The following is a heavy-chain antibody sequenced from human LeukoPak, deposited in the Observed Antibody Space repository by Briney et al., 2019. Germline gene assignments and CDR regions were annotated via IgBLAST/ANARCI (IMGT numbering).Heavy chain of an antibody. Sequence: SETLSLTCAVSGGSISSSNWWSWVRQPPGKGLEWIGEIIHSGSTNYNPSLKSRVTISVDTSKNQFSLKLSSVTAADTAVYYCARVGYSYGFDYWGQGTLVTVSS. D-gene: IGHD5-18*01. CDR2: IIHSGST. V-gene: IGHV4-4*02. J-gene: IGHJ4*02. CDR3: ARVGYSYGFDY. CDR1: GGSISSSNW.